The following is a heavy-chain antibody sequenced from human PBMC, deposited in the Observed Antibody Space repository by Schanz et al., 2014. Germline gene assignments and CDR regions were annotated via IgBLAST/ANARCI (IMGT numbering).Heavy chain of an antibody. D-gene: IGHD3-3*01. V-gene: IGHV1-46*01. J-gene: IGHJ4*02. Sequence: QVQLVQSGAEVKKPGASVKVSCKASGHTFTNYSMHWVRQAPGQGLEWMGIINPGGGSTSYAQKFQGRVTMTGDTSTSTVYMELRSLTSDDSAVYYCARDRDQLDGNYLDYWGQGTLVTVSS. CDR1: GHTFTNYS. CDR3: ARDRDQLDGNYLDY. CDR2: INPGGGST.